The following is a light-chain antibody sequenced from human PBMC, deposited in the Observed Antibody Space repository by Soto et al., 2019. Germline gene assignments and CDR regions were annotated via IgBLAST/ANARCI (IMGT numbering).Light chain of an antibody. J-gene: IGLJ2*01. CDR1: SSDVGGYNY. CDR2: DVS. CDR3: SSYTSSSTV. V-gene: IGLV2-14*01. Sequence: QSALTQPASVSGSPGQSITISCTGTSSDVGGYNYVSWYQQHPGKAPKLMIYDVSNRPSGVSNRFSGSKSGNTASLTISGXQAEXXADYYCSSYTSSSTVFGGGTKVTV.